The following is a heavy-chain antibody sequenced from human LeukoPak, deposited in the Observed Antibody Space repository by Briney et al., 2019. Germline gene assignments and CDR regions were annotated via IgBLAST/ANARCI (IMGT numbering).Heavy chain of an antibody. CDR1: GGSMSSYY. CDR2: IYYSGST. CDR3: ARHSGDYNWFDR. D-gene: IGHD1-26*01. Sequence: PSETLSLTCAVSGGSMSSYYWSWIRQPPGKGLEWIGYIYYSGSTNYNPSLKSRVTMSVDTSKNQFSLKLNPETSADTAVYYCARHSGDYNWFDRWGQGTLVAVSS. V-gene: IGHV4-59*08. J-gene: IGHJ5*02.